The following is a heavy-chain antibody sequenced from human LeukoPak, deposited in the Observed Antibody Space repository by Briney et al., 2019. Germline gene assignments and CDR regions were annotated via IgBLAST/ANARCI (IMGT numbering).Heavy chain of an antibody. Sequence: PGGSLRLSCAASGFTVSSNYMSWVRQAPGKGLEWVSVIYSGGSTYYADSVKGRFTISRDNSKNTLYLQMNSLKTEDTAVYYCTTEHLYYDFWSGYSAMYYMDVWGKGTTVTVSS. J-gene: IGHJ6*03. D-gene: IGHD3-3*01. CDR2: IYSGGST. CDR1: GFTVSSNY. CDR3: TTEHLYYDFWSGYSAMYYMDV. V-gene: IGHV3-53*01.